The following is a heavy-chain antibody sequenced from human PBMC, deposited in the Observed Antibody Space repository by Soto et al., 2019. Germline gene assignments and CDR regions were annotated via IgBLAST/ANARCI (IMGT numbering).Heavy chain of an antibody. CDR3: ASRNKGYYYGMDV. V-gene: IGHV4-30-2*02. J-gene: IGHJ6*02. D-gene: IGHD6-13*01. CDR1: GGSISSGGYS. Sequence: PSETLSLTCAVSGGSISSGGYSWSWIRQPPGKGLEWIGYIYHSGSTNYNSSLKSRVTISVDRSKNQFSLKLSSVTAADTAVYNCASRNKGYYYGMDVWGQGTTVTVSS. CDR2: IYHSGST.